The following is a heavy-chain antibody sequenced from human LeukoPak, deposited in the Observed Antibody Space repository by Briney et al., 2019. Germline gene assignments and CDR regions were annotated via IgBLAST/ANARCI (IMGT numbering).Heavy chain of an antibody. CDR3: ARSGIYGDYGIYFDY. CDR2: IHYSGST. CDR1: GDSISSYY. J-gene: IGHJ4*02. Sequence: SETLSLTCSVSGDSISSYYWSWIRQPPGKGLEWIGYIHYSGSTKYNPSLKSRVTIPADTSKKQFSLKLSSVTAADTAVYYCARSGIYGDYGIYFDYWGQGTLVTVSS. D-gene: IGHD4-17*01. V-gene: IGHV4-59*01.